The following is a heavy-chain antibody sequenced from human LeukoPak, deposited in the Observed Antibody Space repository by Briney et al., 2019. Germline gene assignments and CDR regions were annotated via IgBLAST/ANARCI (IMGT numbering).Heavy chain of an antibody. J-gene: IGHJ5*02. CDR2: IYHSGST. V-gene: IGHV4-39*07. CDR1: GGSISSSSYY. CDR3: ARDLENWFDP. D-gene: IGHD1-1*01. Sequence: SETLSLTCTVSGGSISSSSYYWGWIRQPPGKGLEWIGSIYHSGSTYYNPSLKSRVTISEDTSKNQFSLKLSSVTAADTAVYYCARDLENWFDPWGQGTLVTVSS.